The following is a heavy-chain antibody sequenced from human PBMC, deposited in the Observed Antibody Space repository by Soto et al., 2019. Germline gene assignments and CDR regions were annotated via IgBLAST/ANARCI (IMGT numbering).Heavy chain of an antibody. CDR3: ARDYRASSPAYYYYGMDV. CDR1: GGSISSGDYY. Sequence: QVQLQESGPGLVKPSQTLSLTCSVSGGSISSGDYYWSWIRQHPGKGLEWIGYIYYSVTTYDNPSLRSRVPRSVDTSKNQFSLKLSSVTAADTAVYYCARDYRASSPAYYYYGMDVWGQGTTVTVSS. CDR2: IYYSVTT. J-gene: IGHJ6*02. D-gene: IGHD3-16*02. V-gene: IGHV4-31*03.